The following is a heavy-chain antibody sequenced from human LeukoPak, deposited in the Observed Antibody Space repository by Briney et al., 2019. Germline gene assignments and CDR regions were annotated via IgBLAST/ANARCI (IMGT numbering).Heavy chain of an antibody. CDR3: ASRLDYDILTGYLGIDY. V-gene: IGHV3-7*01. J-gene: IGHJ4*02. D-gene: IGHD3-9*01. CDR2: IKQDGGEK. Sequence: GGSLRLSCAASGFPFSSYWMSWVRQAPGKGLEWVANIKQDGGEKFYVDSVKGRFTISRDNAKNSLYLQMNSLRAEDTAVYYCASRLDYDILTGYLGIDYWGQGTLVTVSS. CDR1: GFPFSSYW.